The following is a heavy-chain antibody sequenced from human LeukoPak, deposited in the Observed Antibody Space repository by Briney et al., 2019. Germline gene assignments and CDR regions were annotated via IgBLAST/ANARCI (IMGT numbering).Heavy chain of an antibody. CDR3: ARIIVGATAIDY. CDR2: INPNSGGT. V-gene: IGHV1-2*02. J-gene: IGHJ4*02. D-gene: IGHD1-26*01. CDR1: GYTFTSYD. Sequence: ASVKVSCKASGYTFTSYDINWVRQATGQGLEWMGWINPNSGGTNYAQKFQGRVTMTRDTSISTAYMELSRLRSDDTAVYYCARIIVGATAIDYWGQGTLVTVSS.